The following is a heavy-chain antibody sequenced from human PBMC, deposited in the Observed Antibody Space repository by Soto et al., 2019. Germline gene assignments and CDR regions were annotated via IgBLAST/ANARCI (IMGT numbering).Heavy chain of an antibody. J-gene: IGHJ4*02. D-gene: IGHD3-9*01. CDR1: GFTFSSYA. V-gene: IGHV3-23*01. CDR2: ISGSGGST. CDR3: AKGALTCYHLLGYHFDY. Sequence: PGGSLRLSCAASGFTFSSYAMSWVRQAPGKGLEWVSAISGSGGSTYYADSVKGRFTISRDNSKNTLYLQMNSLRAEDTAVYYCAKGALTCYHLLGYHFDYWAQGTLVTVSA.